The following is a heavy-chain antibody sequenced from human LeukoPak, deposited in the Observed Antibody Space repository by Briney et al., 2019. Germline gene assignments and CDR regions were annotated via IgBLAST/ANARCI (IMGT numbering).Heavy chain of an antibody. J-gene: IGHJ6*03. CDR3: ARLPRGSSPDYFYYYMDV. CDR2: VYYSGTT. Sequence: SETLSLTCTVSGGSITSTNYYWPWIRQPPGKGSEWIGSVYYSGTTYYNPSLMSRATVSVDTSKNQFSLKLSSVTAADTAVYYCARLPRGSSPDYFYYYMDVWGKGIMVTVSS. V-gene: IGHV4-39*07. CDR1: GGSITSTNYY. D-gene: IGHD6-6*01.